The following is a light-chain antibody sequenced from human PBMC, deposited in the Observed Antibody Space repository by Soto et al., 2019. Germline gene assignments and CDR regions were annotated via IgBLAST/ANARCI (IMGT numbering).Light chain of an antibody. CDR3: QHYKTWPLS. CDR1: QSIGST. Sequence: EIVMTQSPATLSVSPGERATLSCRASQSIGSTLAWYQQKPGQTPRLLIYDASTRATGIPARFSGIGSGTEFTLIISSLQSEDFAVYYCQHYKTWPLSFGGGTMVDIK. V-gene: IGKV3-15*01. CDR2: DAS. J-gene: IGKJ4*01.